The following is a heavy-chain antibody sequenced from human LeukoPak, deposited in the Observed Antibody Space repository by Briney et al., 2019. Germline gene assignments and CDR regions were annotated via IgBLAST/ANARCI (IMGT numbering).Heavy chain of an antibody. CDR1: GFTFSSYA. V-gene: IGHV3-23*01. Sequence: GGSLRLSCAASGFTFSSYAMSWVRQAPGKGLEWVSAISGSGGSTYYADSVKGRFTISRDNSKNTLYPQMNSLRAEDTAVYYCAKNRDGYNPQSEFDYWGQGTLVTVSS. CDR2: ISGSGGST. J-gene: IGHJ4*02. CDR3: AKNRDGYNPQSEFDY. D-gene: IGHD5-24*01.